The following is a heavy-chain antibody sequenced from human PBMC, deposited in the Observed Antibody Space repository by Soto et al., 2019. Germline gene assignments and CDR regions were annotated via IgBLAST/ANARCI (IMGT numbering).Heavy chain of an antibody. D-gene: IGHD2-21*02. CDR1: GFTFSSYG. J-gene: IGHJ6*02. Sequence: GGSLRLSCAASGFTFSSYGMHWVRQAPGKGLEWVAVIWYDGSNKYYADSVKGRFTISRDNSKNTLYLQMNSLRAEDTAVYYCARDSGVVTAIISGMDVWGQGTTVTVSS. CDR2: IWYDGSNK. CDR3: ARDSGVVTAIISGMDV. V-gene: IGHV3-33*01.